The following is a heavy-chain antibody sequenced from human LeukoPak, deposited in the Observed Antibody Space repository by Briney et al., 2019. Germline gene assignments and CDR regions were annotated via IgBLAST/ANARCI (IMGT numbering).Heavy chain of an antibody. CDR3: AVGPNHYYFDH. D-gene: IGHD1-14*01. V-gene: IGHV4-59*01. Sequence: SETLSLTCTVPGGSTRIYYWSSVRQPPGKGLEWIGNVHNSGTTNYNPSLKSRATILLDTTKKQISLMLNSITAAVTALYFCAVGPNHYYFDHWGQGTLVTVSS. J-gene: IGHJ4*02. CDR2: VHNSGTT. CDR1: GGSTRIYY.